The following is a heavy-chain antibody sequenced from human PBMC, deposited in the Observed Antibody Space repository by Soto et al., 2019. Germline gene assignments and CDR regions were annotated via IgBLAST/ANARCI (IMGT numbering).Heavy chain of an antibody. J-gene: IGHJ4*02. CDR3: ARQRTSVVTQAYFDS. D-gene: IGHD2-21*02. CDR1: GDSINNRSYY. CDR2: IYYSGST. V-gene: IGHV4-39*01. Sequence: SETLSLTCTVTGDSINNRSYYWGWIRQPPGKGLEWIGSIYYSGSTYNNPSLKSRVSMSVDTSKSQFSLKLRSVTAADTALYYCARQRTSVVTQAYFDSWGQGSLVTVSS.